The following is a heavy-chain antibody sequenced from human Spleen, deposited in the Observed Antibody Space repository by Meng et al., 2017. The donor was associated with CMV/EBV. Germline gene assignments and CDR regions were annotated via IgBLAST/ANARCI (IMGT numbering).Heavy chain of an antibody. V-gene: IGHV3-7*03. D-gene: IGHD6-13*01. CDR1: GFTFSSYW. Sequence: GESLKISCTVSGFTFSSYWMSWVRQAPGKGLEWVANIKQDGSEKYYVDSVKGRFTISRDNAKQSLYLQMDSLKTEDTAVYYCARRKSSSRDFDYWGQGTLVTVSS. CDR3: ARRKSSSRDFDY. J-gene: IGHJ4*02. CDR2: IKQDGSEK.